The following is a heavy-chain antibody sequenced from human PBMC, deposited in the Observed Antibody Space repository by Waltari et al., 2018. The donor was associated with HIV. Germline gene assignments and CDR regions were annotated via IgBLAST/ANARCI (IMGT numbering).Heavy chain of an antibody. D-gene: IGHD5-12*01. V-gene: IGHV3-21*01. CDR1: GFTFSSYS. CDR3: ARGKGRLV. J-gene: IGHJ4*02. CDR2: ITSSTYI. Sequence: EVQLVESGGGLVKPGGSLGLSGASPGFTFSSYSMNWVRQGPGKGPEWVSSITSSTYIYYADSVKGRFTISRDNAKNSLYLQMNSLRAEDTAVYYCARGKGRLVWGQGTLVTVSS.